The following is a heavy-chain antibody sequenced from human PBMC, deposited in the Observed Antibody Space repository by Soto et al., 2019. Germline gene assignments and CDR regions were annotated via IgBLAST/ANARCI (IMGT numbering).Heavy chain of an antibody. CDR2: IYHSGST. J-gene: IGHJ5*02. Sequence: SETLSLTCTVSGYSISSGYYWGWIRQPPGKGLEWIGSIYHSGSTYYNPSLKSRVTISVDTSKNQFSLKLSSVTAADTAVYYCAREEVIAAAGTPNWFDPWGQGTLVTVSS. CDR3: AREEVIAAAGTPNWFDP. V-gene: IGHV4-38-2*02. CDR1: GYSISSGYY. D-gene: IGHD6-13*01.